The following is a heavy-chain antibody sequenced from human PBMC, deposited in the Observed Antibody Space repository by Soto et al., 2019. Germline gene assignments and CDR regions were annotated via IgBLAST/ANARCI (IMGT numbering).Heavy chain of an antibody. J-gene: IGHJ1*01. CDR1: GFTFSSYG. CDR3: ANHVVTEIFQH. D-gene: IGHD2-21*02. CDR2: ISYDGSNK. Sequence: QVQLVESGGGVVQPGRSLRLSCAASGFTFSSYGMHWVRQAPGKGLEWVAVISYDGSNKYYADSVKGRFTISIDNSKNTLYLQMNSLRAEETDVYYFANHVVTEIFQHWGQGTLVTVSS. V-gene: IGHV3-30*18.